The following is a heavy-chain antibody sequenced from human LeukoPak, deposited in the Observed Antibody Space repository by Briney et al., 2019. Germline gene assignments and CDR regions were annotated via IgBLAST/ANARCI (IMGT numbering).Heavy chain of an antibody. CDR1: GFNFRNYW. D-gene: IGHD3-3*01. CDR3: IGDLDRSSGL. Sequence: GSLRLSCAASGFNFRNYWLSWVRQAPGKGLEWVANIKFDGIEKYYVDSVKGRFTVSRDNAKSSLYLQMNSLRPEDTAVYYCIGDLDRSSGLWGQGTMVTVSS. V-gene: IGHV3-7*01. CDR2: IKFDGIEK. J-gene: IGHJ3*01.